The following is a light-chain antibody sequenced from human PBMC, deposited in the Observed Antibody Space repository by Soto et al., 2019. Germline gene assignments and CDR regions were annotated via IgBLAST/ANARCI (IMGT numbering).Light chain of an antibody. CDR3: AAWDDSLNGVL. Sequence: QSVLTQPPSASGTPGQRVTISCSGSSSNIGSYTVNWYQQFSGTAPKLLIYRNTQRPSGVPDRFSGSKSGTSASLVISGLQSEDEADYHCAAWDDSLNGVLFGGGTKLTVL. CDR1: SSNIGSYT. V-gene: IGLV1-44*01. J-gene: IGLJ2*01. CDR2: RNT.